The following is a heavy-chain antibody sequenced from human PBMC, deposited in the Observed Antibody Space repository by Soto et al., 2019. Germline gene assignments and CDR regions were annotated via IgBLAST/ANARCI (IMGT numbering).Heavy chain of an antibody. CDR2: IYYSGST. D-gene: IGHD3-22*01. CDR1: GGSISSSSYY. V-gene: IGHV4-39*01. J-gene: IGHJ3*02. CDR3: ARLTETIVVVITPYDAFDI. Sequence: QLQLQESGPGLVKPSETLSLTCTVSGGSISSSSYYWGWIRQPPGKGLEWIGSIYYSGSTYYNPSLKSRVTISVDTSKNQFSLKLSSVTAADTAVYYCARLTETIVVVITPYDAFDIWGQGTMVTVSS.